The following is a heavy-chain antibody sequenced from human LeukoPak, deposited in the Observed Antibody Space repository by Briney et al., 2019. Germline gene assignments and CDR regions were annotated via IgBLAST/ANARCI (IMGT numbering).Heavy chain of an antibody. J-gene: IGHJ6*02. V-gene: IGHV1-69*13. CDR1: GVTFSSYA. D-gene: IGHD4-17*01. CDR3: ARALTVYGDYVAYYYGMDV. Sequence: SVKVSCKASGVTFSSYAISWVRQAPGQGLEWMGGIIPIFGTANYAQKFQGRVTITADESTSTAYMELSSLRSEDTAVYYCARALTVYGDYVAYYYGMDVWGQGTTVTVSS. CDR2: IIPIFGTA.